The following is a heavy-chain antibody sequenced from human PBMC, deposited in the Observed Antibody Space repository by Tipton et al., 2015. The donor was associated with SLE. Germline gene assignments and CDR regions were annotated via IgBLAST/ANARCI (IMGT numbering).Heavy chain of an antibody. CDR3: ARERLGQWLVFDY. D-gene: IGHD6-19*01. CDR1: GFTVSSKY. V-gene: IGHV3-53*01. Sequence: SLRLSCAASGFTVSSKYMTWVRQAPGKGLEWVSVFYSGGSTNYADSVKGRFTIARDNSNNTLYLQMNSLRAEDTAVYYCARERLGQWLVFDYWGQGTLVTVSS. CDR2: FYSGGST. J-gene: IGHJ4*02.